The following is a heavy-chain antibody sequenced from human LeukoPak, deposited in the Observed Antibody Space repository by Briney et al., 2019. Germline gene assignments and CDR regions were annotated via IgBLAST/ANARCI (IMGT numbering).Heavy chain of an antibody. CDR1: GVSISSYY. Sequence: PSETLSLTCTVSGVSISSYYWSWIRQPPGKGLQWIGYIYTSGSTNYNPSLKSRVTISVDTSKNQFSLKLSSVTAADTAVYYCARTKRGFIYYYYYMDVWGKGTTVTVSS. V-gene: IGHV4-4*09. D-gene: IGHD3-10*01. CDR2: IYTSGST. CDR3: ARTKRGFIYYYYYMDV. J-gene: IGHJ6*03.